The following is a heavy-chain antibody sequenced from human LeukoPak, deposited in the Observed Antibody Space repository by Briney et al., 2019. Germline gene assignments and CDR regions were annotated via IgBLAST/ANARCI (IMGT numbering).Heavy chain of an antibody. CDR2: ISGSGGST. CDR3: ARIRALVVVPAAFFDY. V-gene: IGHV3-23*01. Sequence: GGSLRLSCAASGFTFSSYAMNWVRQAPGKGLEWVSSISGSGGSTHYADSVKGRFTISRDNSKNTPYLQMNSLRAEDTAVYYCARIRALVVVPAAFFDYWGQGTLVTVSS. CDR1: GFTFSSYA. J-gene: IGHJ4*02. D-gene: IGHD2-2*01.